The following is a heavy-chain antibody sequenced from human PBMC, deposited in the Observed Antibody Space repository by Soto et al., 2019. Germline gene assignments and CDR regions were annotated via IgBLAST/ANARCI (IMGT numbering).Heavy chain of an antibody. CDR1: GFTFSTYG. V-gene: IGHV3-33*01. CDR3: ERDTWEM. J-gene: IGHJ4*02. D-gene: IGHD1-26*01. Sequence: QVQLVESGGGVVQPGRPLRLSCTASGFTFSTYGMHWVRQAPGKGLEWVTVIWYDGSNKYYADSVKGRVTISRDNSKNTPYLQMNSRRAEDTAVYYCERDTWEMWGQGTLVTVSS. CDR2: IWYDGSNK.